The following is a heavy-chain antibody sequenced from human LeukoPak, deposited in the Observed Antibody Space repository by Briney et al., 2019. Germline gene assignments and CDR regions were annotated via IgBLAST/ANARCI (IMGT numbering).Heavy chain of an antibody. CDR1: GGSINSRIYY. Sequence: PSETLSLTCTVSGGSINSRIYYWGWIRQPPGKGLEWIGSIYYSGSTYYNPSLKSRVTISVDTSKNQFSLKLSSVTAADTAVYYCARDSASMVRGSGYMDVWGKGTTVTVSS. J-gene: IGHJ6*03. CDR3: ARDSASMVRGSGYMDV. V-gene: IGHV4-39*07. CDR2: IYYSGST. D-gene: IGHD3-10*01.